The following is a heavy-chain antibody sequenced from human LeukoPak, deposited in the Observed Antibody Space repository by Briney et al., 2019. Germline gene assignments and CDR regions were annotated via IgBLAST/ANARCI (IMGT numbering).Heavy chain of an antibody. J-gene: IGHJ4*02. CDR1: GFTFTKYA. D-gene: IGHD2-2*01. CDR2: ISYDDTNK. V-gene: IGHV3-30-3*01. CDR3: ARDCSSATCYAAFDY. Sequence: GGSLRLSCVASGFTFTKYAMDWVRQAPGKGLEWVASISYDDTNKAYSDSVKGRFTVSRDTPNNTLYLQMNSLRAEDTGVYYCARDCSSATCYAAFDYWGQGTLVTVSS.